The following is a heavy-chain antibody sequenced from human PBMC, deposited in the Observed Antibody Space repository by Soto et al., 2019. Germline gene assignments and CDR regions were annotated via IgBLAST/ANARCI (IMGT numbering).Heavy chain of an antibody. J-gene: IGHJ4*02. CDR3: ARVRIGTTSYCCDY. CDR2: SIPIFGTA. Sequence: QVQLVQSGAEVKKPGSSVKVSCKASGGTFSSYAISWVRQAPGQGLEWMGGSIPIFGTANYAQKFQGRVTXTTEESTSTAYMELSSLRSEDSAGYYCARVRIGTTSYCCDYWGQGTLVTVSS. V-gene: IGHV1-69*05. D-gene: IGHD1-7*01. CDR1: GGTFSSYA.